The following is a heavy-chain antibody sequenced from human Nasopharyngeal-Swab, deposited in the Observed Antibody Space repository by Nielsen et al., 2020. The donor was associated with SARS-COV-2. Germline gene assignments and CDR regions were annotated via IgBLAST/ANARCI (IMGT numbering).Heavy chain of an antibody. D-gene: IGHD5-12*01. V-gene: IGHV1-3*01. CDR1: GYSFTNYA. J-gene: IGHJ4*02. Sequence: ASVKVSCKASGYSFTNYAIHWVRQAPGQRLEWMGWINAGNGNTKYSQKFQGRVTITRDTSASTAYMELSSLRSEDTAVFYCVREGHSGYDSGGFDYWGQGTLVTVSS. CDR3: VREGHSGYDSGGFDY. CDR2: INAGNGNT.